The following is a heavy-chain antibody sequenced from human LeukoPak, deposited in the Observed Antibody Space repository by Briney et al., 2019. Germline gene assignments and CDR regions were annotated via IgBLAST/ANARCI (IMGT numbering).Heavy chain of an antibody. V-gene: IGHV4-59*01. CDR1: GGSISSYY. CDR2: IYYSGST. D-gene: IGHD2-2*01. J-gene: IGHJ4*02. Sequence: SETLSLTCTVSGGSISSYYWSWIRQPPGKGLEWIGYIYYSGSTNYNPSLKSRVTISVDTSKNQFPLKLSSVTAADTAVYYCATTVSPDCSSTSCYQIWGQGTLVTVSS. CDR3: ATTVSPDCSSTSCYQI.